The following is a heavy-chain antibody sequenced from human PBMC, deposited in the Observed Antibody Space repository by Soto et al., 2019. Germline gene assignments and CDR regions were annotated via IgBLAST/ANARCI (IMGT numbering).Heavy chain of an antibody. CDR3: ARAMNL. CDR2: XXYXXXT. J-gene: IGHJ4*02. Sequence: SETLSLTCTVSGGSVSSGSYYWSWIRQPPGXGXXWXGXXXYXXXTNYNPSLKSRVTISVDTSTNQFSLKLSSVTAADTAVYYCARAMNLWGQGTLVTASS. CDR1: GGSVSSGSYY. V-gene: IGHV4-61*01.